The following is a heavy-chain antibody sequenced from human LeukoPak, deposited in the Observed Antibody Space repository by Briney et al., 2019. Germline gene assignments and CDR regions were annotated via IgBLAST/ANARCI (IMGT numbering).Heavy chain of an antibody. V-gene: IGHV4-4*07. J-gene: IGHJ6*02. Sequence: SETLSLTCTVSGDSISRFYWNWIRQSAGKGLEWIGRMYGSGRTKYNPSLESRVIMTIDRSKNQFSLNLRSVTAADTAVYYCARETLVRDYGMDVWGQGTTVTVSS. CDR1: GDSISRFY. CDR3: ARETLVRDYGMDV. D-gene: IGHD6-6*01. CDR2: MYGSGRT.